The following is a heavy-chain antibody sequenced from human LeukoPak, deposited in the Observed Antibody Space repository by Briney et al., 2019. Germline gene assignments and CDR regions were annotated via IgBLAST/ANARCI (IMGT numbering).Heavy chain of an antibody. CDR3: ARGGYYDSSGFHTKDC. Sequence: ASVKVSCKASGYTFTSYYMHWVRQAPGQGLEWMGIINPSGGSTSYAQKFQGRVTMTRDTSTSTVYMELSSLRSEDTAVYYCARGGYYDSSGFHTKDCWGQGTLVTVSS. V-gene: IGHV1-46*01. CDR2: INPSGGST. CDR1: GYTFTSYY. J-gene: IGHJ4*02. D-gene: IGHD3-22*01.